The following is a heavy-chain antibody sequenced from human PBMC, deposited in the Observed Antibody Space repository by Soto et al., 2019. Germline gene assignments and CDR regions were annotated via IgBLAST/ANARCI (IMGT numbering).Heavy chain of an antibody. CDR3: LTVDGSGTQDH. J-gene: IGHJ4*02. V-gene: IGHV4-39*01. CDR1: GGSISSSSYY. Sequence: SETLSLTCTVSGGSISSSSYYWGWIRQPPGKGLECVGSIYYSGSTYYNPSLKSRVTISVDTSKNQFSLKLSSVTAADTAVYYSLTVDGSGTQDHWGQGTLVTVSS. CDR2: IYYSGST. D-gene: IGHD3-10*01.